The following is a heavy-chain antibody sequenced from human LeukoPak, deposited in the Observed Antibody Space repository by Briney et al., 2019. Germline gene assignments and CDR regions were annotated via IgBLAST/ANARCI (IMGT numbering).Heavy chain of an antibody. CDR2: IYYSGST. J-gene: IGHJ4*02. Sequence: SETLSLTCTASGGSISSYYWSWIRQPPGKGLEWIGYIYYSGSTNYNPSLKSRVTISVDTSKNQFSLKLSSVTAADTAVYYCARSKTGFYDSSGYALDYWGQGTLVTVSS. CDR3: ARSKTGFYDSSGYALDY. D-gene: IGHD3-22*01. V-gene: IGHV4-59*01. CDR1: GGSISSYY.